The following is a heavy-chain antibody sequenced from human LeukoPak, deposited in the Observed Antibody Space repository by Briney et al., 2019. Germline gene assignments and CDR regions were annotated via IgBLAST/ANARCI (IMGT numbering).Heavy chain of an antibody. D-gene: IGHD6-6*01. V-gene: IGHV3-21*01. CDR2: ISSSSGYK. Sequence: GGSLRLSCSVSGFTFSSYSMTWVRQAPGKGLEWVSSISSSSGYKYYADSVKGRFTISRDNAKNSLYLQMDSLRAEDAAVYYCARTSGESTAALRAPFDHWGQGTLATVSS. J-gene: IGHJ4*02. CDR1: GFTFSSYS. CDR3: ARTSGESTAALRAPFDH.